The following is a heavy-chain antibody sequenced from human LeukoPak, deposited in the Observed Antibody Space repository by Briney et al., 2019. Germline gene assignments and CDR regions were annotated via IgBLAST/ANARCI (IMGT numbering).Heavy chain of an antibody. V-gene: IGHV3-33*01. D-gene: IGHD5-24*01. CDR3: ARRQTDGDDLDY. J-gene: IGHJ4*02. Sequence: GGSLRLSCAASGFTFSGYGMHWVRQAPGKGLEWVAIIWNDGSKEYYADSVKGRFTISRDDSKNTLYLQMNSLSAEDTAVYYCARRQTDGDDLDYWGQGTLVTVSS. CDR2: IWNDGSKE. CDR1: GFTFSGYG.